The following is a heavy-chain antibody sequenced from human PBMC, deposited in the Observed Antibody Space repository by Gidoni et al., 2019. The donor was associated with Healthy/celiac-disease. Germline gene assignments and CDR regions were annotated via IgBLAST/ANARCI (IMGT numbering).Heavy chain of an antibody. CDR2: ISYDGSNK. CDR1: GFTFSSYG. Sequence: QVQLVESGGGVVQPGRSLRLSCAASGFTFSSYGMHWVRQAPGKGLEWVAVISYDGSNKYYADSVKGRFTISRDNSKNTLYLQMNSLRAEDTAVYYCAKFPGSGSISFYWGQGTLVTVSS. D-gene: IGHD6-19*01. CDR3: AKFPGSGSISFY. V-gene: IGHV3-30*18. J-gene: IGHJ4*02.